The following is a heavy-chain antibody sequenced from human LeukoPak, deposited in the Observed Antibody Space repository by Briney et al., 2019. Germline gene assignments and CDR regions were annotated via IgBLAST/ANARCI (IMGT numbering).Heavy chain of an antibody. J-gene: IGHJ4*02. CDR2: FDPEDGET. D-gene: IGHD4-17*01. CDR1: GYTLTELS. V-gene: IGHV1-24*01. Sequence: GASVKVSCKVSGYTLTELSMHWVRQAPGKELEWMGGFDPEDGETIYAQKFQGRVTMTEDTSTDTAYMELSSLRSEDTAVYYCATDRRAGYGDYFDYWGQGTLVTVSS. CDR3: ATDRRAGYGDYFDY.